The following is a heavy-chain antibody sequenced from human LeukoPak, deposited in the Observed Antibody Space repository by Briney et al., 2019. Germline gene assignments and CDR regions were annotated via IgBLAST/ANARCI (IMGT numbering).Heavy chain of an antibody. CDR2: IRSKAYGGTT. V-gene: IGHV3-49*03. CDR3: TTWGFTYYYDSGFDY. CDR1: GFTFGDYA. J-gene: IGHJ4*02. Sequence: GGSLRLSCTASGFTFGDYAMSWFRQAPGKGLEWVGFIRSKAYGGTTEYAASVKGRFTISRDDSKNTLYLQMNSLKTEDTAVYYCTTWGFTYYYDSGFDYWGQGTLVTVSS. D-gene: IGHD3-22*01.